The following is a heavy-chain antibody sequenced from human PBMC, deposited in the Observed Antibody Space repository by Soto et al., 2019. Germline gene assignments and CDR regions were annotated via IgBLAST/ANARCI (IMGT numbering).Heavy chain of an antibody. V-gene: IGHV1-46*03. D-gene: IGHD6-13*01. Sequence: ASVKVSCKASGYTFTSYYMHWVRQAPGQGLEWMGIINPSGGSTSYAQKFQGRVTMTRDTSTSTVYMELSSLRSEDTAVYYCGRNSEPKGRSWPYNCFAPWGQGTLVPVSS. CDR2: INPSGGST. CDR1: GYTFTSYY. CDR3: GRNSEPKGRSWPYNCFAP. J-gene: IGHJ5*02.